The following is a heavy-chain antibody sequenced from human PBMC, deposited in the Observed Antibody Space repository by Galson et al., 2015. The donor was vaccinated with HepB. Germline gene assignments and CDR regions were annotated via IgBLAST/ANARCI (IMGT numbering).Heavy chain of an antibody. CDR3: ARSPFVCSSTSCYDWFYFDY. D-gene: IGHD2-2*01. CDR2: IYYSGST. Sequence: LTCTVSGGSISSGDYYWSWIRQPPGKGLEWIGYIYYSGSTYYNPSLKSRVTISVDTSKNQFSLKLSSVTAADTAVYYCARSPFVCSSTSCYDWFYFDYWGQGTLVTVSS. CDR1: GGSISSGDYY. V-gene: IGHV4-30-4*01. J-gene: IGHJ4*02.